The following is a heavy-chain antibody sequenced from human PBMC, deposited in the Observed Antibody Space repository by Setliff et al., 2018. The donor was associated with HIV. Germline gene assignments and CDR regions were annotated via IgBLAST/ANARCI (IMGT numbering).Heavy chain of an antibody. Sequence: ASVKVSCKTSGGTFRSQAISWVRQAPGQGLEWMGGLISMFKIPQIAQKFQGRVTITADESTSTAYMGLSSLTSEDTAGYYCARGGWSGGGPLHYSYYYLDVWGQGTAVTVSS. V-gene: IGHV1-69*13. J-gene: IGHJ6*02. CDR1: GGTFRSQA. D-gene: IGHD2-15*01. CDR2: LISMFKIP. CDR3: ARGGWSGGGPLHYSYYYLDV.